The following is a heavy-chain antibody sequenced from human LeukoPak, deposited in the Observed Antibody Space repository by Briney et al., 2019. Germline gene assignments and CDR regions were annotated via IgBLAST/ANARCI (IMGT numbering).Heavy chain of an antibody. J-gene: IGHJ6*03. CDR1: GFTFSSYD. CDR3: AKRGNPAVGHHYLDV. Sequence: PGGSLRLSCAASGFTFSSYDMSWVRQAPGKGLEWVSSITLSGANTFYADSVMGRFTISRDNSKNTLYLQMNSPRAEDTAVYFCAKRGNPAVGHHYLDVWGKGTTVSVSS. CDR2: ITLSGANT. D-gene: IGHD2-2*01. V-gene: IGHV3-23*01.